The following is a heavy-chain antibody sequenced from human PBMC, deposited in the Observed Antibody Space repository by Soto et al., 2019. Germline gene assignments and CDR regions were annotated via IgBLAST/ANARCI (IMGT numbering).Heavy chain of an antibody. CDR2: IEKDGSER. Sequence: GGSLRLSCAASGFTFSLYWMPWVRQAPGKGLEWVATIEKDGSERYYVDSVKGRLTISRDDAKKSLDLEMKSLTDEDTATYYWARGGFSAVDAFDIWGQGTTVTLSS. D-gene: IGHD3-3*02. CDR1: GFTFSLYW. J-gene: IGHJ3*02. CDR3: ARGGFSAVDAFDI. V-gene: IGHV3-7*04.